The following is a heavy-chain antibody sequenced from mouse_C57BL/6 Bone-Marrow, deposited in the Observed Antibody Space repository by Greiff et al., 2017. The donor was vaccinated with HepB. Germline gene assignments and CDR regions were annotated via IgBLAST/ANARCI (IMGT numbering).Heavy chain of an antibody. J-gene: IGHJ3*01. D-gene: IGHD1-1*01. CDR1: GYTFTDHT. CDR2: IYPRDGST. Sequence: VMLVESDAELVKPGASVKISCKVSGYTFTDHTIHWMKQRPEQGLEWIGYIYPRDGSTKYNEKFKGKATLTADKSSSTAYMQLNSLTSEDSAVYFCARKATHYYGSSPFAYWGQGTLVTVSA. CDR3: ARKATHYYGSSPFAY. V-gene: IGHV1-78*01.